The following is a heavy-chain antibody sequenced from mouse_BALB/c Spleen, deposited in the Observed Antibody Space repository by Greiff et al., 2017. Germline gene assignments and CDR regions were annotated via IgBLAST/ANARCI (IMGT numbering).Heavy chain of an antibody. D-gene: IGHD1-2*01. J-gene: IGHJ2*01. CDR2: ISYSGST. CDR1: GDSITSGY. CDR3: ARAPLTTATFDD. V-gene: IGHV3-8*02. Sequence: VQLQQSGPSLVKPSQTLSLTCSVTGDSITSGYWNWIRKFPGNKLEYMGYISYSGSTYYNPSLKSRISITRDTSKNQYYLQLNSVTTEDTATYFCARAPLTTATFDDWGQGTTLTVSS.